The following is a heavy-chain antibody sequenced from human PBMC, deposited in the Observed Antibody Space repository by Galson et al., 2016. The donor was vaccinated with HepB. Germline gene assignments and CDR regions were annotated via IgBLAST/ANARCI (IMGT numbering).Heavy chain of an antibody. J-gene: IGHJ3*01. CDR2: IRSNIESYAT. CDR1: GFVFSGSA. CDR3: TRIEEAREGIKGTFNV. Sequence: SLRLSCAASGFVFSGSAIHWVRQASGRGLEWVGRIRSNIESYATGYIESVKGRFTISRDDSKDTAYLQMNSLKIDDTAVYYCTRIEEAREGIKGTFNVRGQGTMVTVSS. D-gene: IGHD5-24*01. V-gene: IGHV3-73*01.